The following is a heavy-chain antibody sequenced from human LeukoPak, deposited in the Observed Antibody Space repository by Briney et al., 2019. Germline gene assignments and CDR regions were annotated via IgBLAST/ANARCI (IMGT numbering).Heavy chain of an antibody. V-gene: IGHV3-9*01. D-gene: IGHD2-2*01. CDR3: AKGPLGYCSSTSCYPGLSYFDY. CDR2: ISWNSGSI. Sequence: GGSLRLSCAASGFTFDDYAMHWVRQAPGKGLEWVSGISWNSGSIGYADSVKGRFTISRDNAKNSLCLQMNSLRAEDTALYYCAKGPLGYCSSTSCYPGLSYFDYWGQGTLVTVSS. CDR1: GFTFDDYA. J-gene: IGHJ4*02.